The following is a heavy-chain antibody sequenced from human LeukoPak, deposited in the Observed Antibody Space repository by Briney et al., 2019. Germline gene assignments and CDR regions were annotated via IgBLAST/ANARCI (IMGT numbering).Heavy chain of an antibody. CDR1: GYSFTDYS. J-gene: IGHJ6*02. D-gene: IGHD2-15*01. CDR3: ATGYCSGGSCPGPYQYVMDV. CDR2: INPNSGGT. Sequence: GASVKVSCKASGYSFTDYSIHWVRQAPGQGLEWMGWINPNSGGTNYAQKFQGRVTMTRDMSISTAYMKMSSLRCEDTAVYYCATGYCSGGSCPGPYQYVMDVWGQGTTVIVSS. V-gene: IGHV1-2*02.